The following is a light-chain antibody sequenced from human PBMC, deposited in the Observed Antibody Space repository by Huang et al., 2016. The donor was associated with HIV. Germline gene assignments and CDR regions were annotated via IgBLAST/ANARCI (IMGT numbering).Light chain of an antibody. V-gene: IGKV3-15*01. CDR2: ATS. J-gene: IGKJ4*01. CDR1: QSVRDK. Sequence: EIVMTQSPDTLSVSPGERATLACRASQSVRDKLAWYQQKPGQAPRLLLHATSTRAAGVPARFSGSGSGTEFTLTISSLQSEDCGVYYCQQYESRPPLTFGGGTKVEIK. CDR3: QQYESRPPLT.